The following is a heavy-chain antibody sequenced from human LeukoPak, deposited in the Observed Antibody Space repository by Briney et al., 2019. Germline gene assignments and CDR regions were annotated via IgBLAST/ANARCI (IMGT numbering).Heavy chain of an antibody. CDR3: ARDRDSYGYLDY. CDR1: GGTFSSYA. J-gene: IGHJ4*02. CDR2: IIPILGIA. D-gene: IGHD5-18*01. V-gene: IGHV1-69*04. Sequence: SVKVSCKASGGTFSSYAISWVRQAPGQGLEWMGRIIPILGIANYAQKFQGRVTITADKSTSTAYMELSSLRSEDTAVYYCARDRDSYGYLDYWGQGTLVTVSS.